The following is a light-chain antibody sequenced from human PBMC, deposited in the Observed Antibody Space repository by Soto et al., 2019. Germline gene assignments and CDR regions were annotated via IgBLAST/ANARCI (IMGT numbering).Light chain of an antibody. CDR2: DAS. CDR1: QAFXSW. CDR3: QQSYSTTQT. Sequence: ILMTQSPSTLSASAGDRVTITCRASQAFXSWFAWDQQKPGKAPKILXDDASSLQRGGPSRLSGSGSVTDFTLTISSLQPEDFANYYCQQSYSTTQTFGQGTKVDIK. J-gene: IGKJ1*01. V-gene: IGKV1-39*01.